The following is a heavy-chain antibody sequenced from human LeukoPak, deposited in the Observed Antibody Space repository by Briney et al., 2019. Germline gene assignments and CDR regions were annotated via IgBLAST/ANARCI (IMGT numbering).Heavy chain of an antibody. CDR1: GGTFSSYA. CDR2: IIPILGIA. CDR3: ARITGYSGYDYYYYYYGMDV. J-gene: IGHJ6*02. Sequence: SVKVSCKASGGTFSSYAISWVRQAPGQGLEWMGRIIPILGIANYAQKFQGRVTITADKSTSTAYMEPSSLRSEDTAVYYCARITGYSGYDYYYYYYGMDVWGQGTTVTVSS. D-gene: IGHD5-12*01. V-gene: IGHV1-69*04.